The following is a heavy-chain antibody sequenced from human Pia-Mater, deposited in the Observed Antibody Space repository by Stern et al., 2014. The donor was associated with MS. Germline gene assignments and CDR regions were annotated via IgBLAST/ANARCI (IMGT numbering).Heavy chain of an antibody. Sequence: VQLXXXGTEVKXPGXXXKISCXXSXYXXTNXXXXXXXQXXXKXXXXXXXVHPGDSDTRYSPSFQGQVTFSADKSIDTAYLQWTSLKASDTAMYYCARRYGTGASRHFDYWGQGTLVTVSS. CDR3: ARRYGTGASRHFDY. J-gene: IGHJ4*02. CDR1: XYXXTNXX. CDR2: VHPGDSDT. D-gene: IGHD3-10*01. V-gene: IGHV5-51*01.